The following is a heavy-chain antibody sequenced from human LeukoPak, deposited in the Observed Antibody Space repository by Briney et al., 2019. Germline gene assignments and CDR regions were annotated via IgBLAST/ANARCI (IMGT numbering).Heavy chain of an antibody. Sequence: PGGSLRLSCAASGFIFSSYGMHWVRQAPGKGLEWVAVIWYDGSNKYYADSVKGRFTISRDNSKNTLYLQMNSLRAEDTAVYYCARVSGYSYFDYWGQGTLVTVSS. CDR1: GFIFSSYG. CDR3: ARVSGYSYFDY. CDR2: IWYDGSNK. J-gene: IGHJ4*02. V-gene: IGHV3-33*01. D-gene: IGHD5-18*01.